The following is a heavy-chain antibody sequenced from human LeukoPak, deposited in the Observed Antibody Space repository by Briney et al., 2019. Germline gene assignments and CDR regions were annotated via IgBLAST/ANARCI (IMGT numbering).Heavy chain of an antibody. CDR3: ARRPRYCSSTSCYPHYYFDY. V-gene: IGHV3-7*01. J-gene: IGHJ4*02. CDR2: IKQDGSEK. Sequence: GGSLRLSCAATGITFSSYWMSLVRQAPGKGLEWVANIKQDGSEKYYVDSVKGRFTISRDNAKNSLYLQMNSLRAEDTAVYYCARRPRYCSSTSCYPHYYFDYWGQGTLVTVSS. D-gene: IGHD2-2*01. CDR1: GITFSSYW.